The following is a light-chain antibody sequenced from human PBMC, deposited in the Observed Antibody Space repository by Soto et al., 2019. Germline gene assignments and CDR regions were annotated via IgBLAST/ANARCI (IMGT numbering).Light chain of an antibody. CDR2: DAS. CDR3: QQYNSWPYT. Sequence: EFGLTQSASTLSLSAGESATLSCCASQTVRNNYLAWYQQKPGQAPRLLIYDASSRATGIPDRFSGGGSGAEFTLTISSLRSEDFAVYYCQQYNSWPYTFGQGTRLEI. J-gene: IGKJ5*01. CDR1: QTVRNNY. V-gene: IGKV3-20*01.